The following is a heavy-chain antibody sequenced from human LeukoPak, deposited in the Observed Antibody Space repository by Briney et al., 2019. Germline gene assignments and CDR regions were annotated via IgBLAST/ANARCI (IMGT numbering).Heavy chain of an antibody. D-gene: IGHD2-15*01. Sequence: GGSLRLSCAASGFTFSSYAMSWVRQAPGKGLEWVSATSGSGGSTYYADSVKGRFTISRDNSKGTLCLQMNSLRAEDTAVYCCAKQLGYCSDGSCYFPYWGQGTLVTVSS. CDR1: GFTFSSYA. V-gene: IGHV3-23*01. CDR3: AKQLGYCSDGSCYFPY. J-gene: IGHJ4*03. CDR2: TSGSGGST.